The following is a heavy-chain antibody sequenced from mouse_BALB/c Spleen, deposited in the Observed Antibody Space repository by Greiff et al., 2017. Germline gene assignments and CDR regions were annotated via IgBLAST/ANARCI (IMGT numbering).Heavy chain of an antibody. CDR1: GFTFSSFG. Sequence: EVMLVESGGGLVQPGGSRKLSCAASGFTFSSFGMHWVRQAPEKGLEWVAYISSGSSTIYYADTVKGRFTISRDNPKNTLFLQMTSLRSEDTAMYYCASLYDGVDYWGQGTTLTVSS. CDR3: ASLYDGVDY. CDR2: ISSGSSTI. D-gene: IGHD2-3*01. V-gene: IGHV5-17*02. J-gene: IGHJ2*01.